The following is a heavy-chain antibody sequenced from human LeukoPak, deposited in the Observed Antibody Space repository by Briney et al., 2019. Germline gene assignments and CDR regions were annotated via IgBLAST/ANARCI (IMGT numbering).Heavy chain of an antibody. D-gene: IGHD5-12*01. Sequence: PGGSLRLSCAASGFTFSNAWMSWVRQAPGKGLEWVGRIKSKTDGGTTDYAAPVKGRFTISRDDSKNTLYLQMNSLKTEDTAVYYCTQLGGYSGYDYFPIKADYWGQGTLVTVSS. CDR2: IKSKTDGGTT. CDR1: GFTFSNAW. J-gene: IGHJ4*02. CDR3: TQLGGYSGYDYFPIKADY. V-gene: IGHV3-15*01.